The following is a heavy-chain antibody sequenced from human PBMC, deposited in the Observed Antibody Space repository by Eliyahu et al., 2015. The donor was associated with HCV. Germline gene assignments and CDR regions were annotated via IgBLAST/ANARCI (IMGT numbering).Heavy chain of an antibody. CDR2: ITPIFGTP. CDR1: GGTFSSSL. D-gene: IGHD3-3*01. V-gene: IGHV1-69*18. J-gene: IGHJ4*02. CDR3: ARATPGGFLEWAFDY. Sequence: QVQLVQSAAEVKKPGSSVKVSCKASGGTFSSSLISWVRQAPGQGLEWMGTITPIFGTPNYAQNFKGRVTITADASTSTTYMQLSSLRPEDTAMYYCARATPGGFLEWAFDYWGQGTVVTVSS.